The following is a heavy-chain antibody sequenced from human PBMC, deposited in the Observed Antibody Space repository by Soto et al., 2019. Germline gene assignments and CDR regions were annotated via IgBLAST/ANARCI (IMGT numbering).Heavy chain of an antibody. CDR2: ISPSTSHI. V-gene: IGHV3-21*01. CDR1: GFTFSSCT. J-gene: IGHJ6*02. D-gene: IGHD2-15*01. Sequence: EVHLVESGGGLVKPGGSLRLSCAVSGFTFSSCTMNWVRQAPGKGLEWVSSISPSTSHIYYADSVQGRFTISRDNAKISLFLQMTSLRAEDTAVYYCSGCSGGACHQNYGMDVWGQGTTVTVSS. CDR3: SGCSGGACHQNYGMDV.